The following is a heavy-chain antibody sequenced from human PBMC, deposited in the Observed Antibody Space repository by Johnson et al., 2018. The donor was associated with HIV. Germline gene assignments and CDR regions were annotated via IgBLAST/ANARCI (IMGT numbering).Heavy chain of an antibody. CDR2: INSGGST. V-gene: IGHV3-66*01. J-gene: IGHJ3*02. CDR3: ARACRDGYTCDAFDI. Sequence: EVQLVESGGGLVQPGGSLRLSCAASGFRVSSNYMTWVRQGPGKGLEWVSVINSGGSTYYADSVKGRFTISRDNSKNTLYLQMNSLRAEDTAVYYCARACRDGYTCDAFDIWGQGTMVTVSS. CDR1: GFRVSSNY. D-gene: IGHD5-24*01.